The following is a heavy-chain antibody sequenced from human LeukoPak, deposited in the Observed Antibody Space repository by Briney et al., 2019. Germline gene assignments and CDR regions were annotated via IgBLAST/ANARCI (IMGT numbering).Heavy chain of an antibody. CDR1: GGSISSYY. CDR3: ARRGGYVAFDI. D-gene: IGHD3-22*01. Sequence: SETLSLTCTVSGGSISSYYWGWIRQPPGKGLEWIGNIYSSGSTYYNASLQSRVTISIDTSKNQFSLRLNSVTAADTAVYYCARRGGYVAFDIWGQGTMVTVSS. V-gene: IGHV4-39*01. CDR2: IYSSGST. J-gene: IGHJ3*02.